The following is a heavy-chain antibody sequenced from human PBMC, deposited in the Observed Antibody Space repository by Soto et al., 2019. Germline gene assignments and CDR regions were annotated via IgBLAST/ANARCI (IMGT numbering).Heavy chain of an antibody. J-gene: IGHJ6*02. CDR1: GYRFASHW. Sequence: GESLKISCQGSGYRFASHWIAWVRQMPGKGLEWLGIIYPSDSDIRYSPAFQGQVTMSVDRSISTAYLQWDSLKASDTAMYYCARHSGCSFSEGICCYYGMDFWGQGDTVTVSS. CDR2: IYPSDSDI. CDR3: ARHSGCSFSEGICCYYGMDF. V-gene: IGHV5-51*01. D-gene: IGHD3-10*01.